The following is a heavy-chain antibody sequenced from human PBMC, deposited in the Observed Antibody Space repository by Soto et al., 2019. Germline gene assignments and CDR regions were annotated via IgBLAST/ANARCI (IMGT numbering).Heavy chain of an antibody. Sequence: EVQLVESGGGLVQPGGSLRLSCAASGFTFSSNYMSWVRQAPGKGLEWVSVIYSGGSTDYADAVKGRFTIARDNSKNTLYLQMNSLRAEDTAVYYCARASTAMDPPFDYWGQGTLVTVSS. D-gene: IGHD5-18*01. CDR3: ARASTAMDPPFDY. CDR1: GFTFSSNY. V-gene: IGHV3-66*01. CDR2: IYSGGST. J-gene: IGHJ4*02.